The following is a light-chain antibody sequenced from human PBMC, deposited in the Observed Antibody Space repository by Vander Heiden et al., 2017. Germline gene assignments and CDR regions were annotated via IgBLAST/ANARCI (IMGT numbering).Light chain of an antibody. CDR3: QQDDTSART. Sequence: DIVLTPSPATLSLSPGERATLSCRASRSISSGFLAWYQHKPGQAPRLLISGANSRATGIPDRFSGSGSGTDFTLTISRLEPEDFAVYYCQQDDTSARTFGQGTKVEIK. CDR2: GAN. J-gene: IGKJ1*01. V-gene: IGKV3-20*01. CDR1: RSISSGF.